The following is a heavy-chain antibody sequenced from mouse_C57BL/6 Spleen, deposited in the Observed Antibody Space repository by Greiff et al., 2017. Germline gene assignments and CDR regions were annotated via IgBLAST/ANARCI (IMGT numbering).Heavy chain of an antibody. CDR3: SRGKYGNSFDY. Sequence: VQLQQSGAELVKPGASVKLSCTASGFNIKDTYMHWVKQRPEQGLEWIGRIDPANGNTKYDPKFQGKATITADTSSNTAYLQLSSLTSEDTAVYFCSRGKYGNSFDYWGQGTTLTVSS. J-gene: IGHJ2*01. D-gene: IGHD2-10*02. CDR2: IDPANGNT. V-gene: IGHV14-3*02. CDR1: GFNIKDTY.